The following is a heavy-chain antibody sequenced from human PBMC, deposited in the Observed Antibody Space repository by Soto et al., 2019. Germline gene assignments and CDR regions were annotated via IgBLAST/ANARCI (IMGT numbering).Heavy chain of an antibody. D-gene: IGHD2-21*02. CDR1: GGSISSSSYY. Sequence: QLQLQESGPGLVKPSETLSLTCTVSGGSISSSSYYWGWIRQPPGKGLEWIGSIYYSGSTSYNPSLTRRVTISVDTYKNQFSLKLSSVTAADTAVYYCARLFIVVVTATQRGFDYWGQGTLVTVSS. CDR3: ARLFIVVVTATQRGFDY. J-gene: IGHJ4*02. CDR2: IYYSGST. V-gene: IGHV4-39*01.